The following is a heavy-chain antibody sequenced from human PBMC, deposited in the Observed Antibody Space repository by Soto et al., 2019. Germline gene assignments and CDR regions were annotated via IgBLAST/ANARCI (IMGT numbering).Heavy chain of an antibody. D-gene: IGHD3-22*01. CDR2: ITSSSSYI. V-gene: IGHV3-21*01. J-gene: IGHJ4*02. CDR1: GFTFSLYR. CDR3: VRARSTDSRPDY. Sequence: GGSLRLYCAASGFTFSLYRMIWVRQAPGKGLEWVASITSSSSYIYYEDSLKGRFTISRDNAKNSLFLQLDSLRAEDTAVYFCVRARSTDSRPDYWGQGTLVTVSS.